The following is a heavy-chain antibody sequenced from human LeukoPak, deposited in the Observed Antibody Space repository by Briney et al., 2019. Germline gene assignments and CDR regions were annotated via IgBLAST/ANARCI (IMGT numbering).Heavy chain of an antibody. D-gene: IGHD6-13*01. J-gene: IGHJ5*02. CDR3: ARTGYSSSWYVGWFDP. V-gene: IGHV4-59*01. CDR1: GGSISSYY. CDR2: IYYSGST. Sequence: PSETLSLTCTVSGGSISSYYWSWLRQPPGKGLEWIGYIYYSGSTNYNPSLKSRVTISVDTSKNQFSLKLSSVTAADTAVYYCARTGYSSSWYVGWFDPWGQGTLVTVSS.